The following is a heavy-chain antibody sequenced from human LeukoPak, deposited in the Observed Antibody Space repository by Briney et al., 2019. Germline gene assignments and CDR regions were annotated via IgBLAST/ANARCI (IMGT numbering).Heavy chain of an antibody. J-gene: IGHJ6*03. CDR2: IYTSGST. CDR3: ARDLYDSSGYYPRRYYYYYMDV. Sequence: SETLSLTCTVSGGSISSYYWSWIRQPAGKGLEWIGRIYTSGSTNYNPSLKSRVTMSVDTSKNQFSLKVSSVTAADTAVYYCARDLYDSSGYYPRRYYYYYMDVWGKGTTVTVSS. V-gene: IGHV4-4*07. CDR1: GGSISSYY. D-gene: IGHD3-22*01.